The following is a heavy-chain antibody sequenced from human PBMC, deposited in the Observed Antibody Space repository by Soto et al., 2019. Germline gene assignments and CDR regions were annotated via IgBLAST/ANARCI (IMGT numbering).Heavy chain of an antibody. CDR2: LNQDGSDK. CDR3: VGGGGNFDY. V-gene: IGHV3-7*04. D-gene: IGHD3-16*01. J-gene: IGHJ4*02. Sequence: VQLVESGGGLVQPGGSLRLTCTTSGFTFSKSWMSWVRQAPGKGLEWVANLNQDGSDKSYVDSVKGRFAISRDNAKNSLNLEMNSLTTGDTAVYYCVGGGGNFDYWGQGTLVTVSS. CDR1: GFTFSKSW.